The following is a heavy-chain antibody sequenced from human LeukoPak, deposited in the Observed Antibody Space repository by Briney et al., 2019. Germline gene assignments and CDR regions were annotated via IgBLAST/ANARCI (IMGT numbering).Heavy chain of an antibody. CDR1: GHTLKDLS. V-gene: IGHV1-24*01. CDR2: FDPEDDER. Sequence: ASVKVSCKAFGHTLKDLSIHWVRQAPGKGLEWLGGFDPEDDERMYAPKFQVRVTVTEDNSIDTAYMELTSLSSDDTGVYYCSTETAGNYWGQGTLVTVSS. J-gene: IGHJ4*02. CDR3: STETAGNY.